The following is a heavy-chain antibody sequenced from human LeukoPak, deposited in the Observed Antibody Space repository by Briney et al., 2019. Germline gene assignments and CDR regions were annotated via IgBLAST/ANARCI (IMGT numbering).Heavy chain of an antibody. V-gene: IGHV3-9*02. CDR2: IYWSSSGT. D-gene: IGHD3-10*01. CDR1: GFNSEDHA. Sequence: GGSLRLSCVVSGFNSEDHAMHWVRQAPGKGLEWVSGIYWSSSGTGYADSVKGRFTVSRDSAKNSLYLQMNSLRPEDTASYYCVKDMNPGGADVWGQGTTVTVSS. CDR3: VKDMNPGGADV. J-gene: IGHJ6*02.